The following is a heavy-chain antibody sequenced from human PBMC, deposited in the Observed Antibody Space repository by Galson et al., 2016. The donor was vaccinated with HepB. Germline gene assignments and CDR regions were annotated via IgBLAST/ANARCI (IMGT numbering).Heavy chain of an antibody. CDR3: ARTPLRGRFLNYYFDY. Sequence: SETLSLTCTVSGGSMSYYYWNWIRQSPGKGLEYIGYIFNSGSTNYNPSLSSRVTISVDTSKQQFSLKMSSVIAADTAVYYCARTPLRGRFLNYYFDYWGQGLLVTVSS. J-gene: IGHJ4*02. V-gene: IGHV4-59*01. CDR1: GGSMSYYY. CDR2: IFNSGST. D-gene: IGHD3-10*01.